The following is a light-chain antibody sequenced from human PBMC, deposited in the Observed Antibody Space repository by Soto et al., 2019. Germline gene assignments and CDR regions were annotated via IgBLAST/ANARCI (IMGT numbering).Light chain of an antibody. Sequence: EIVVAPFSTTLSVAPGESAPPSCRASQSVSSNLAWHQQKPGQAPRILMYDASTRATGISARFSGSGSGTEFTLTISSLQSEDFAVYYCQQYHNWPITFGQGTRLEIK. J-gene: IGKJ5*01. V-gene: IGKV3-15*01. CDR2: DAS. CDR1: QSVSSN. CDR3: QQYHNWPIT.